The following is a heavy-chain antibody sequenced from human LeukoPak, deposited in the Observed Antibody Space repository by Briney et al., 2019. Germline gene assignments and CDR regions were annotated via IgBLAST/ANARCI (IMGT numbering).Heavy chain of an antibody. CDR1: GFTFSRYA. CDR3: AKRQEYYFDY. V-gene: IGHV3-23*01. CDR2: FSGSGGRT. J-gene: IGHJ4*02. Sequence: GGPLRLFCAACGFTFSRYAMSWVRQARGRGLEWVYSFSGSGGRTYYADSVKGRFTISRDNSKNTLYLQMNSLRAEDKAVYYCAKRQEYYFDYWGQGTLVTVSS. D-gene: IGHD3-10*01.